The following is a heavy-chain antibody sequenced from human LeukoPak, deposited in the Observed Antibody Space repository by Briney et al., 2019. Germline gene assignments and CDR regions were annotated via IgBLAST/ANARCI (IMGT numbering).Heavy chain of an antibody. CDR1: GYTFTGYY. D-gene: IGHD3-9*01. J-gene: IGHJ5*02. Sequence: ASVKVSCKASGYTFTGYYMHWVRQAPGQGLEWMGWINPNSGGTNYAQKFQGRVNMTRDTSISTAYMELSRLRSDDTAVYFCLQAENGIRYFDWPGGNWFDPWGQGTLVTVSS. CDR2: INPNSGGT. V-gene: IGHV1-2*02. CDR3: LQAENGIRYFDWPGGNWFDP.